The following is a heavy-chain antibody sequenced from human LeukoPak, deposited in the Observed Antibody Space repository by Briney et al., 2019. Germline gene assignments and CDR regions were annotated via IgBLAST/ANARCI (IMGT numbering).Heavy chain of an antibody. Sequence: SQTLSLTCAISGDSVSSNSAAWNWIRQSPSRGLEWLGRTYYRSKWYDDYAVSVKSRITINPDTSKNQFSLQLNSVTPEDTAVYYCARARSTVDYGDYDVLYYFDYWGQGTLVTVSS. CDR3: ARARSTVDYGDYDVLYYFDY. V-gene: IGHV6-1*01. D-gene: IGHD4-17*01. J-gene: IGHJ4*02. CDR1: GDSVSSNSAA. CDR2: TYYRSKWYD.